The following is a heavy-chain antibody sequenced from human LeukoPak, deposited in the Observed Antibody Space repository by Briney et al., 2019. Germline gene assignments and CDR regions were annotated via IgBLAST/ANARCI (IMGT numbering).Heavy chain of an antibody. J-gene: IGHJ4*02. D-gene: IGHD2-15*01. Sequence: PGGSLRLSCAASGFTFSNYDMHWVRQATGKGLEWVSAIGTAGDTYYQGSVRGRFTMSRENAKNSLYLQMNSLTAGDTAVYYCARGADTHLDYCLQGILVTVSS. CDR3: ARGADTHLDY. V-gene: IGHV3-13*04. CDR2: IGTAGDT. CDR1: GFTFSNYD.